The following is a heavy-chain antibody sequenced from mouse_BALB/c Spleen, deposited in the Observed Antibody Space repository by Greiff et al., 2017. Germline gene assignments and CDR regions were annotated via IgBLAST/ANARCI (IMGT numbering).Heavy chain of an antibody. Sequence: VQLVESGPGLVAPSQTLSITCTASGFSLTDYGVSWIRQPPGEGLEWLGVIWGSGSTYYNSALKSRLSISKDNSKSHVFLKMNSLQTDDTAMYYCAKHDGIAYWGQGTLVTVSA. CDR3: AKHDGIAY. J-gene: IGHJ3*01. D-gene: IGHD2-3*01. CDR2: IWGSGST. CDR1: GFSLTDYG. V-gene: IGHV2-6-5*01.